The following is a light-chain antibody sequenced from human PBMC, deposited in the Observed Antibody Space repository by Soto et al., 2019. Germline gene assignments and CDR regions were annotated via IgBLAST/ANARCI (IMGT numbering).Light chain of an antibody. CDR1: QSVYNRY. V-gene: IGKV3-20*01. CDR3: QHYGSLPT. J-gene: IGKJ1*01. Sequence: EIVLTQSPGTLSLSPGERATLSCRASQSVYNRYLAWYQQKPGQAPRFLIYGASSRATGIPDRFSGSGSGTDFTLTISRLEPEDFAVYYCQHYGSLPTFGQGTKVEVK. CDR2: GAS.